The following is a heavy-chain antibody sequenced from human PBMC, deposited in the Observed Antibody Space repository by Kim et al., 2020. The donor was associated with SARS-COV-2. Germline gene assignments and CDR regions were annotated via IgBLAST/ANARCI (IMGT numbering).Heavy chain of an antibody. V-gene: IGHV1-24*01. Sequence: ASVKVSCKVSGYTLTELSMHWVRQAPGKGLEWMGGFDPEDGETIYAQKFQGRVTMTEDTSTDTAYMELSCLRSEDTAVYYCATGTPLKDIVVVPAAMLYYYGMIGWGLGTTVTVSS. D-gene: IGHD2-2*01. CDR3: ATGTPLKDIVVVPAAMLYYYGMIG. CDR2: FDPEDGET. J-gene: IGHJ6*02. CDR1: GYTLTELS.